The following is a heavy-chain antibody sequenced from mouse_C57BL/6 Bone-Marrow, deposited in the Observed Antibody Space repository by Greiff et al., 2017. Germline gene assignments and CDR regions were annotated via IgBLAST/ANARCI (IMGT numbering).Heavy chain of an antibody. D-gene: IGHD4-1*01. CDR1: GFNIKDDY. V-gene: IGHV14-4*01. CDR2: IDPENGDT. J-gene: IGHJ2*01. Sequence: DVQLQESGAELVRPGASVKLSCTASGFNIKDDYMHWVKQRPEQGLEWIGWIDPENGDTEYASKFQGKATITADTSSNTAYLPLSSLTSEDTAVYYSTTWDCRFDCWGQGTTLTVSS. CDR3: TTWDCRFDC.